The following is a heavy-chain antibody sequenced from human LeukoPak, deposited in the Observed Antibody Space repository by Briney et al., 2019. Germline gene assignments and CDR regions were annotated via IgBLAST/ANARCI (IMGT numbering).Heavy chain of an antibody. CDR1: GYTFTGYY. V-gene: IGHV1-2*02. J-gene: IGHJ4*02. CDR2: INPNSGGT. CDR3: AKDRTSIAAPSPFDY. D-gene: IGHD6-6*01. Sequence: ASVKVSCKASGYTFTGYYMHWVRQAPGQGLEWMGWINPNSGGTNYAQKFQGRVTMTRDTSISTAYMELNSLRAEDTAVYYCAKDRTSIAAPSPFDYWGQGTLVTVSS.